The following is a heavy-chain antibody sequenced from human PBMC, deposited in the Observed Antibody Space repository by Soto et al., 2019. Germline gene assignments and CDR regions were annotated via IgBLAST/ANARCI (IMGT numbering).Heavy chain of an antibody. D-gene: IGHD3-3*01. V-gene: IGHV4-39*01. Sequence: KQSQTLSLTCTVSGGSISSSSYYWGWIRQPPGKGLEWIGSIYYSGSTYYNPSLKSRVTISVDTSKNQFSLKLSSVTAADTAVYYCASQNYDFWSERFYYFDYWGQGTLVTVSS. CDR2: IYYSGST. CDR3: ASQNYDFWSERFYYFDY. J-gene: IGHJ4*02. CDR1: GGSISSSSYY.